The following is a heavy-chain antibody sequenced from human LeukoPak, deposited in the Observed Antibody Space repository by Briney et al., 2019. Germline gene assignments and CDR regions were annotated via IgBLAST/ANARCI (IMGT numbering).Heavy chain of an antibody. V-gene: IGHV4-61*05. CDR3: ARAGYSSSWYLIGWSYRSDP. Sequence: SETLSLTCTVSGGSISSSSYYWGWIRQPPGKGLEWIGYAYYSGSTNYNPSLKSRVTISVDTSKNQFSLKLSSVTAADTAVYYCARAGYSSSWYLIGWSYRSDPWGQGTLVTVSS. CDR2: AYYSGST. J-gene: IGHJ5*02. CDR1: GGSISSSSYY. D-gene: IGHD6-13*01.